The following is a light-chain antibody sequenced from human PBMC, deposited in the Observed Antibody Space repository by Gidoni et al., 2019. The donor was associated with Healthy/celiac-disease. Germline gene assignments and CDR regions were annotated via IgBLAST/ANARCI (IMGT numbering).Light chain of an antibody. Sequence: DILLTQPPGTLSSSPGERATLSCRASQSVSSSYVAWYQQKPGQAHRLLIYGASSRATGIPDRFSGSGSGTDFTLTISRLEPEDFAVYYCQQYGSSRTFGQGTKVEIK. V-gene: IGKV3-20*01. CDR1: QSVSSSY. CDR3: QQYGSSRT. J-gene: IGKJ1*01. CDR2: GAS.